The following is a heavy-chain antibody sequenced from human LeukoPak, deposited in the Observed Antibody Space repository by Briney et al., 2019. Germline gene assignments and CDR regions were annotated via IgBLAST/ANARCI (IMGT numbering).Heavy chain of an antibody. CDR1: GASISSSNYY. J-gene: IGHJ4*02. CDR3: ARGHPLQQLGY. D-gene: IGHD6-13*01. CDR2: INHSGST. V-gene: IGHV4-39*07. Sequence: SETLSLTCTVSGASISSSNYYWGWIRQPPGKGLEWIGEINHSGSTNYNPSLKSRVTISVDTSKNQFSLKLSSVTAADTAVYYCARGHPLQQLGYWGQGTLVTVSS.